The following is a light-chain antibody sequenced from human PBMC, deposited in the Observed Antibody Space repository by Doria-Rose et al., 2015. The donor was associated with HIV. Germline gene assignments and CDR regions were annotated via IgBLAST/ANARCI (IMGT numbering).Light chain of an antibody. CDR1: QSLVNSDGKTY. V-gene: IGKV2D-29*02. CDR3: MQTILLPFT. J-gene: IGKJ3*01. CDR2: EVS. Sequence: EIVLTQPPLSLSVTPGQPASISCRSSQSLVNSDGKTYLYWYLQKPGQSPQLLIYEVSNRFSGVPDRFSGSGSVTDFTLKISRVEPEDFGVYYCMQTILLPFTFGPGTTVDIK.